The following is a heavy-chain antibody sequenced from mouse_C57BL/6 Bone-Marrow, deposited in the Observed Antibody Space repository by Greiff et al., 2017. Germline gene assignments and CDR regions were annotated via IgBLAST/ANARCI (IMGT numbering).Heavy chain of an antibody. J-gene: IGHJ4*01. CDR3: ARESPAQASAMDY. CDR1: GFTFSSYA. CDR2: ISAGGSYT. Sequence: EVKLMESGGGLVKPGGSLKLSCAASGFTFSSYAMSWVRQTPEKRLEWVATISAGGSYTYYPDNVKGRFTISRDNAKNNLYLQMSHLKSEDTAMYYCARESPAQASAMDYWGQGTSVTVSS. D-gene: IGHD3-2*02. V-gene: IGHV5-4*01.